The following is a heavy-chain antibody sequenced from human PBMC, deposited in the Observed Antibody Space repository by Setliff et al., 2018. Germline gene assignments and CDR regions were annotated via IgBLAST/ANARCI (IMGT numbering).Heavy chain of an antibody. CDR3: ARDSYGDNLPYNWFAP. V-gene: IGHV1-69*05. D-gene: IGHD4-17*01. Sequence: SVKVSCKASGGTFKNYGISWVRQAPGQGLEWMGGIIPIFGTTNYAQKFQGRATIITDESTSTAYMELSSLRSEDTAIYYCARDSYGDNLPYNWFAPWGQGTLVTVSS. CDR2: IIPIFGTT. J-gene: IGHJ5*02. CDR1: GGTFKNYG.